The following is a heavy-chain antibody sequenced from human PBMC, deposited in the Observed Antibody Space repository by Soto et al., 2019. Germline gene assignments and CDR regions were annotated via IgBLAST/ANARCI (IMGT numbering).Heavy chain of an antibody. CDR2: VSPPFRTS. Sequence: QVQLVQSGAEVKKPGSSVKVSCKTSGVSFNNNGIGWVRQAPGHGLEWMGGVSPPFRTSNYARKCQGRISITADASTGTVNMELSSLTSEDTAQYYCARVLYYGSGSYSPYGMDVWGQGPTVTVSS. J-gene: IGHJ6*02. CDR1: GVSFNNNG. D-gene: IGHD3-10*01. V-gene: IGHV1-69*01. CDR3: ARVLYYGSGSYSPYGMDV.